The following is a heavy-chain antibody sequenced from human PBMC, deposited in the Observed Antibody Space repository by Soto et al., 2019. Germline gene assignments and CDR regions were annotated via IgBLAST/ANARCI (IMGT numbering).Heavy chain of an antibody. D-gene: IGHD2-21*01. CDR1: GYTFTNYA. CDR3: ARDQGIPYCGGDCYSDWYFDL. J-gene: IGHJ2*01. V-gene: IGHV1-3*01. Sequence: QVQLVQSGAEVKEPGASVKVSCRASGYTFTNYAIHWVRQAPGQRLEWMGWLNPGNGNTKYPQKFQGRVTITRDTSASKAYLFLSELRSEDTAVYYCARDQGIPYCGGDCYSDWYFDLWGRGTLVTVSS. CDR2: LNPGNGNT.